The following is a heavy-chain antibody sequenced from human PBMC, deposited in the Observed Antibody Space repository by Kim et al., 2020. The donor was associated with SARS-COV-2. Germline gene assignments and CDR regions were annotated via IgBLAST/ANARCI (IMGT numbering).Heavy chain of an antibody. V-gene: IGHV4-34*01. D-gene: IGHD3-22*01. J-gene: IGHJ5*02. CDR1: GGSFSGYY. CDR2: INHSGST. CDR3: ARAPLVLSDSSGYYLRWFDP. Sequence: SETLSLTCAVYGGSFSGYYWSWIRQPPGKGLEWIGEINHSGSTNYNPSLKSRVTISVDTSKNQFSLKLSSVTAADTAVYYCARAPLVLSDSSGYYLRWFDPWGQGTLVTVSS.